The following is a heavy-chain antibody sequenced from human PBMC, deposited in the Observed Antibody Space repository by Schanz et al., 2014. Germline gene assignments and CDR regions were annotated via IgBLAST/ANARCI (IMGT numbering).Heavy chain of an antibody. D-gene: IGHD3-10*01. Sequence: EVQLLESGGGLVQPGGSLRLSCAASGFTFSSYAMSWVRQAPGKGLEWVSAISGSGGSTYYADSVKGRFTISRDSAKNSLYLQMNSLRPEDTALYYCAKGSRSGSKVMDVWGKGTTVTVSS. V-gene: IGHV3-23*01. CDR2: ISGSGGST. J-gene: IGHJ6*03. CDR1: GFTFSSYA. CDR3: AKGSRSGSKVMDV.